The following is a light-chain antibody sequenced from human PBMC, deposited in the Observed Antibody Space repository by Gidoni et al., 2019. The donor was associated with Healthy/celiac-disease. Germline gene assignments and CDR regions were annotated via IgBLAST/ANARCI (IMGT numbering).Light chain of an antibody. V-gene: IGKV1-5*03. CDR3: QQYNSPPLT. J-gene: IGKJ4*01. Sequence: DIQMTQSPSTLSASVGDRVTSTCRASQSISSWLAWYQQKPGKAPKLLIYKASSLESGVPSRFSGSGSGTEFTLTISSLQPDDFATYYCQQYNSPPLTSGGGTKVEIK. CDR1: QSISSW. CDR2: KAS.